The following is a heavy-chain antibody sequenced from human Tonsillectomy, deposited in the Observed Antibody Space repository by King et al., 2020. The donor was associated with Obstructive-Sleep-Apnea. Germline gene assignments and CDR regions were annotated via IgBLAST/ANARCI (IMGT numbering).Heavy chain of an antibody. V-gene: IGHV3-33*01. CDR2: IWYDGSNK. J-gene: IGHJ4*02. Sequence: VQLVESGGGVVQPGRSLRLSCAASGFTFSSYGMHWVRQAPGKGLEWVAVIWYDGSNKYYADSVKGRFTISRANSKNTLYLQMKSLRAEDTAVYYCARDRKQWLDYWGQGTLVTVSS. D-gene: IGHD6-19*01. CDR1: GFTFSSYG. CDR3: ARDRKQWLDY.